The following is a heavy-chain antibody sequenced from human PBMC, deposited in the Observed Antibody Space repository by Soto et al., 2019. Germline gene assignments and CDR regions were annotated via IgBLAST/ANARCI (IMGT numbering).Heavy chain of an antibody. Sequence: QVHLVESGGGVVQPGRSLRLSCAASGFTFSSYAMHWVRQAPGKGPEWLAVISYDGDNEYYADSVMGRFTISRDTSRNTLYVQMNSLRADDTAVYYCARGGEGDFGVQGCDHWGQGTLVTVSS. V-gene: IGHV3-30-3*01. D-gene: IGHD4-17*01. CDR2: ISYDGDNE. J-gene: IGHJ4*02. CDR3: ARGGEGDFGVQGCDH. CDR1: GFTFSSYA.